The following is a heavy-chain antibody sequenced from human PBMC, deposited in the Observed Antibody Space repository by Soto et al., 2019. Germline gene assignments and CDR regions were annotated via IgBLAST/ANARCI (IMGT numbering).Heavy chain of an antibody. CDR3: ATWHEREHAFDV. CDR1: GLTISGKKY. CDR2: LYDVDGS. D-gene: IGHD1-1*01. V-gene: IGHV3-53*01. J-gene: IGHJ3*01. Sequence: VQLVESGGGLIQPGESLRLSCAAFGLTISGKKYVAWVRQAPGKELEWVSALYDVDGSFYADSVTGRFTTSSDSSKTTVYLQMNDLRPDDTAVYYCATWHEREHAFDVWGQGTTVTISS.